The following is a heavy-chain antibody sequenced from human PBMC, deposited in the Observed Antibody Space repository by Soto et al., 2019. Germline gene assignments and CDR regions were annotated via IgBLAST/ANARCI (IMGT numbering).Heavy chain of an antibody. CDR2: VSSDGYTK. D-gene: IGHD6-19*01. Sequence: PWGSLRLSCIASGFTFINYGVHLFRQAPGKGLEWVAVVSSDGYTKYYADSVKGRFTISRDNSKNTLYLQMDSLRPEDTAVYYCAKEIEVAGDLDYWGLGTLVTVSS. V-gene: IGHV3-30*18. J-gene: IGHJ4*01. CDR1: GFTFINYG. CDR3: AKEIEVAGDLDY.